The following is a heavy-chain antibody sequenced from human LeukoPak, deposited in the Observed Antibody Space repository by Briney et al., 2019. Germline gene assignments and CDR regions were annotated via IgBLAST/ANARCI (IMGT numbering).Heavy chain of an antibody. V-gene: IGHV4-39*01. CDR2: IYYSGST. Sequence: PSETLSLTCTVSGGSISGSSYSWGWIRQPPGKGLEWIGSIYYSGSTYYNPSLKSRVTISVDTSKNQFSLKLSSVTAADTAVYYCARHQGAEYDFWSGQHTYYYYYYGMDVWGQGTTVTVSS. D-gene: IGHD3-3*01. J-gene: IGHJ6*02. CDR1: GGSISGSSYS. CDR3: ARHQGAEYDFWSGQHTYYYYYYGMDV.